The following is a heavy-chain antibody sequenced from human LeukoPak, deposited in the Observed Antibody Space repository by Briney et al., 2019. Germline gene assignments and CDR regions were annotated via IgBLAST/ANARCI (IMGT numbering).Heavy chain of an antibody. Sequence: GGSLRLSCAASGFAFSSYSMNWVRQAPGKRLEWLSYISGGSGSIIHADSVRGRFTISRDDAMNSLYLQMNSLRAEDTAVYYCARDCRPYCASSSYYHMDVWGQGTTVTVSS. V-gene: IGHV3-48*01. CDR1: GFAFSSYS. CDR3: ARDCRPYCASSSYYHMDV. CDR2: ISGGSGSI. J-gene: IGHJ6*02. D-gene: IGHD2-21*02.